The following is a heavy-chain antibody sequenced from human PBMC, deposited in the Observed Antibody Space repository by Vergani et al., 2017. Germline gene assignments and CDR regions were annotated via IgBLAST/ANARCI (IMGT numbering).Heavy chain of an antibody. CDR1: GGSISSSSYY. J-gene: IGHJ4*02. Sequence: QLQLQESGPGLVKPSETLSLTCTVSGGSISSSSYYWGWIRQPPGKGLEWIGYIYYSGSTYYNPSLKSRVTISVDTSKNQFSLKLSSVTAADTAVYYWARDHSSGISDYWGQGTLVTVSS. CDR2: IYYSGST. CDR3: ARDHSSGISDY. V-gene: IGHV4-30-4*08. D-gene: IGHD6-19*01.